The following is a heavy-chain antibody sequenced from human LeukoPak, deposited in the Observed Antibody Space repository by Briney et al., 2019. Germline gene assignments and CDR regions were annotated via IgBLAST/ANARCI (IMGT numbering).Heavy chain of an antibody. Sequence: GASVKVSCKASGYTFTGYYMHWVRQAPGQGPEWMGRINPNSGGTNYAQKFQGRVTMTRDTSISTAYMELSRLRSDDTAVYYCASPLGEPNSVVAQNWGQGPLVTVSS. CDR1: GYTFTGYY. D-gene: IGHD3-22*01. J-gene: IGHJ4*02. CDR3: ASPLGEPNSVVAQN. V-gene: IGHV1-2*06. CDR2: INPNSGGT.